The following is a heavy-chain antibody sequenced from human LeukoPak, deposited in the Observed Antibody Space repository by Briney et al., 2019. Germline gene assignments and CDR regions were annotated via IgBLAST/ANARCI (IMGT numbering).Heavy chain of an antibody. CDR1: GGTFSSYA. CDR2: IIPIFGTA. J-gene: IGHJ5*02. Sequence: SVKVSCKASGGTFSSYAISWVRQAPGQGLEWMGGIIPIFGTANYAQKFQGRVTITADESTSTAYMELGRLRSDDTAVYYCARGGGSYYSGSGWFDPWGQGTLVTVSS. D-gene: IGHD1-26*01. CDR3: ARGGGSYYSGSGWFDP. V-gene: IGHV1-69*13.